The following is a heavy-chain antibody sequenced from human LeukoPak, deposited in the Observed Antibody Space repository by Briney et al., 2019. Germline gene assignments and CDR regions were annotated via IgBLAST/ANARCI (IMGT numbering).Heavy chain of an antibody. Sequence: PGGSLRLSCAASGFNFRSYSMNWVRQAPGKGLEWVSYISSLSGTIYYADSVKGRFIISRDNAKNSLYLQMNSLRAEDTAVYYCARSQGTIPDSVPLDIWGQGTMVTVSS. V-gene: IGHV3-48*04. D-gene: IGHD5/OR15-5a*01. CDR3: ARSQGTIPDSVPLDI. J-gene: IGHJ3*02. CDR1: GFNFRSYS. CDR2: ISSLSGTI.